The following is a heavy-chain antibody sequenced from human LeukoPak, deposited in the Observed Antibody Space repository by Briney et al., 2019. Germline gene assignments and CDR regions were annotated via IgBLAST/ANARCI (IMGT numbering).Heavy chain of an antibody. CDR3: ARDLSDYYDSSGY. Sequence: GGSLRLSCAASAPTFSNFEMNWVRQAPGKGLEWVSYISHSGKTIYYANSVKGRFTISRDNAKNSLYLQMNSLRAEDTAVYYCARDLSDYYDSSGYWGQGTLVTVSS. CDR2: ISHSGKTI. CDR1: APTFSNFE. D-gene: IGHD3-22*01. J-gene: IGHJ4*02. V-gene: IGHV3-48*03.